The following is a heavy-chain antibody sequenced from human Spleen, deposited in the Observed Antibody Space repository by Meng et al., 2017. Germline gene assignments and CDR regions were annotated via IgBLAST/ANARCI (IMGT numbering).Heavy chain of an antibody. J-gene: IGHJ4*02. Sequence: VALQQWGAGRLKPSETLSLTCVVSGGSFSDYYWSWIRQPPGKGLEWIGEINNSGNTNYNPSLESRATISVDTSQNNLSLKLSSVTAADSAVYYCARGPTTMAHDFDYWGQGTLVTVSS. CDR1: GGSFSDYY. CDR2: INNSGNT. D-gene: IGHD4-11*01. CDR3: ARGPTTMAHDFDY. V-gene: IGHV4-34*01.